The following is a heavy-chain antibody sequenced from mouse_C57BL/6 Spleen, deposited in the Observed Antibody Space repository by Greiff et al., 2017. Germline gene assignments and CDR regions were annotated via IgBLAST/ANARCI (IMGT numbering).Heavy chain of an antibody. J-gene: IGHJ2*01. Sequence: EVHVVESGGGLVKPGGSLKLSCAASGFTFSSYAMSWVRQTPEKRLEWVATISDGGSYTNYPDNVKGRFTISRDNAKNNLYLQMSHLKSEDTAMCYCARDVSSPFDYWGQGTTLTVSS. CDR3: ARDVSSPFDY. CDR2: ISDGGSYT. CDR1: GFTFSSYA. D-gene: IGHD1-1*01. V-gene: IGHV5-4*01.